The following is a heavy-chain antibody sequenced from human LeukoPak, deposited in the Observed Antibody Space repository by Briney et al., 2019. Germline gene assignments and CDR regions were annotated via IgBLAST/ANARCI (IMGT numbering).Heavy chain of an antibody. Sequence: PSETLSLTCTVSGGSISSYYWSWIRQPPGKGLEWIGYLYYSGSTNYNPSLKSRVTISLDTSKNQFSLKLSSVTAADTAVYYCARDRSIAAAGKAGWFDPWGQGTLVTVSS. J-gene: IGHJ5*02. D-gene: IGHD6-13*01. V-gene: IGHV4-59*01. CDR2: LYYSGST. CDR1: GGSISSYY. CDR3: ARDRSIAAAGKAGWFDP.